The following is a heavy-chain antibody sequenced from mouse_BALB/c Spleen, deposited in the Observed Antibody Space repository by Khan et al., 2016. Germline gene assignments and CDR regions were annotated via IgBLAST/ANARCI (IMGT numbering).Heavy chain of an antibody. J-gene: IGHJ4*01. CDR3: ASGDPDYAMDY. V-gene: IGHV14-3*02. CDR2: IDPANGNT. Sequence: VQLQQPGAELVKPGASVKLSCTASGFNIKDTYMHWVKQRPEQGLEWIGRIDPANGNTKYDPKFQGKATITADTSSNTAYLQLSSLTSEDTAVYYCASGDPDYAMDYWGQGISVTVSS. CDR1: GFNIKDTY.